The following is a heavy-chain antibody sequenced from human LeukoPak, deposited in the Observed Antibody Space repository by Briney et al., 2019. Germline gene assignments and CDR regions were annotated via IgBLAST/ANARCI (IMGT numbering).Heavy chain of an antibody. Sequence: PGRSLRLSCAASGFTFSSYGMHWVRQAPGKGLEWVAVIWYDGSNKYYADSVKGRFTISRDNSKNTLYMQMNSLRAEDTAVYYCAKEGRGRVSRYCFDYWGQGTLVTVSS. V-gene: IGHV3-33*06. J-gene: IGHJ4*02. CDR2: IWYDGSNK. D-gene: IGHD3-10*01. CDR1: GFTFSSYG. CDR3: AKEGRGRVSRYCFDY.